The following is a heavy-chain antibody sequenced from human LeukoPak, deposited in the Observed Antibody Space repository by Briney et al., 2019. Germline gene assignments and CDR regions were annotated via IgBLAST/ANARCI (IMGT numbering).Heavy chain of an antibody. J-gene: IGHJ4*02. D-gene: IGHD2-2*01. CDR3: AKGPLRGTAAAIDY. V-gene: IGHV3-30*18. Sequence: PGGSLRLSCAASGFTFNNYGTHWVRQAPGKGLEWVAVISYDGRNIHYPDSVKGRFTISRDISTDTLWLQMDSLRTEDTAVYYCAKGPLRGTAAAIDYWGQGTLVTVSS. CDR2: ISYDGRNI. CDR1: GFTFNNYG.